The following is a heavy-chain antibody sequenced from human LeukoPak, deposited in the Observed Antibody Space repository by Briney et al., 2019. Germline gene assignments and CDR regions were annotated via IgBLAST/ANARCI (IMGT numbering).Heavy chain of an antibody. CDR3: ARVVVPADAFDI. CDR2: INPNSGGT. CDR1: GYTFTGYY. D-gene: IGHD2-2*01. Sequence: ASVKVSCKASGYTFTGYYMHWVRQAPGQGLVWMGWINPNSGGTNYAQKFQGRVTMTRDTSISTAYMELSRLRSDDTAVYYCARVVVPADAFDIWGQGTMVTVSS. J-gene: IGHJ3*02. V-gene: IGHV1-2*02.